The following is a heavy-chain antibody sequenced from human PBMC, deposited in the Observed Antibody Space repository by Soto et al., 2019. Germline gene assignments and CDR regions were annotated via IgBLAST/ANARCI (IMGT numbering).Heavy chain of an antibody. V-gene: IGHV1-18*01. CDR3: ARDAAAGLNDY. CDR1: GYTFTSYG. D-gene: IGHD6-13*01. J-gene: IGHJ4*02. Sequence: QVQLVQSGAEVKKPGASVKVSCKASGYTFTSYGISCVRQAPGQGLEWMGWISAYNGNTKYVQKFQGRVTTTTDTTPSTAYMEMRSLISDDTAVYYCARDAAAGLNDYWGQGTLVTVSS. CDR2: ISAYNGNT.